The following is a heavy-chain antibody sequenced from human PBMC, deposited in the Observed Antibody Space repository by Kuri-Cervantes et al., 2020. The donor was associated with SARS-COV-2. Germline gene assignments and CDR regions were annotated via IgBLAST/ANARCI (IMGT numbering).Heavy chain of an antibody. Sequence: GESLKISCAASGFTFSGYWMSWVRQAPGKGLEWVANIKQDGSEKYYVDSVKGRFTISRDNAKNSLYLQMDSLRAEDTAVYYCAGDCSGGSCHFDYWGQGTLVTVSS. CDR1: GFTFSGYW. J-gene: IGHJ4*02. D-gene: IGHD2-15*01. CDR2: IKQDGSEK. CDR3: AGDCSGGSCHFDY. V-gene: IGHV3-7*01.